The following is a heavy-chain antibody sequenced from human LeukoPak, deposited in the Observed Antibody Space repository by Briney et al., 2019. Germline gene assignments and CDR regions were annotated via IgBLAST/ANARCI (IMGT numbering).Heavy chain of an antibody. CDR3: ARVLRYCSGGNCYSGGLGYMDV. CDR2: ISRSGSTK. V-gene: IGHV3-11*01. J-gene: IGHJ6*03. D-gene: IGHD2-15*01. CDR1: GFTFSDYT. Sequence: GGSLRLSCAASGFTFSDYTMRWIRQAPGKGLEWVSSISRSGSTKYYTDSVKGRFTISRDNAKNSLFLQMDSLRAEDTAVYYCARVLRYCSGGNCYSGGLGYMDVWGKGTTVTISS.